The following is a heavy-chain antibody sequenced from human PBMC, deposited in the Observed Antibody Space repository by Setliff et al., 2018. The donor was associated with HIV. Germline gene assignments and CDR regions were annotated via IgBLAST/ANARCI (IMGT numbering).Heavy chain of an antibody. CDR2: IYYSGST. J-gene: IGHJ4*02. CDR1: GGSISSSSYY. D-gene: IGHD2-15*01. CDR3: ANVGGGRGPSRVVVDY. V-gene: IGHV4-39*07. Sequence: PSETLSLTCTVSGGSISSSSYYWGWIRQPPGKGLEWIGNIYYSGSTNYNPSLKSRVTISVDTSKNQFSLKLSSVTAADTAVYYCANVGGGRGPSRVVVDYWGQGTLVTVSS.